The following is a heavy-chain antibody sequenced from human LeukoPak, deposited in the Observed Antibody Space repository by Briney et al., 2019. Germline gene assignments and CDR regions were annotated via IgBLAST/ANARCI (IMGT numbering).Heavy chain of an antibody. V-gene: IGHV4-59*01. J-gene: IGHJ4*02. CDR3: ARFHGSSTTSDY. CDR2: IYYSGST. CDR1: GGSISTYY. Sequence: SETLSLTCTVSGGSISTYYWSWIRQPPGERLEWIGYIYYSGSTNHNPSLKSRVTTSVDTSKNLFSLKLTSLTAADTAVYYCARFHGSSTTSDYWGQGTLVTVSS. D-gene: IGHD6-6*01.